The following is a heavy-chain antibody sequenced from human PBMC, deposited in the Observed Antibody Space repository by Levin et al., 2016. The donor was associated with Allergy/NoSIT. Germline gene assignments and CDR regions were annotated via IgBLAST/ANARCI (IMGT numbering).Heavy chain of an antibody. J-gene: IGHJ4*02. D-gene: IGHD4-17*01. V-gene: IGHV3-7*04. Sequence: GESLKISCAASGFTSSNYGMSWVRQAPGKGLEWVANIQRDGSERFYVDSVRGRFTISRDNAKNSLYLQMNSLRDEDTAVYYCARAARLYGDHVRSWAHWGQGILVTVSS. CDR2: IQRDGSER. CDR1: GFTSSNYG. CDR3: ARAARLYGDHVRSWAH.